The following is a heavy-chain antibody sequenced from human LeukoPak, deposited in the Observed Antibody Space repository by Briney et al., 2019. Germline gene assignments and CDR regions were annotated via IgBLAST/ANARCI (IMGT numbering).Heavy chain of an antibody. D-gene: IGHD2-15*01. CDR2: ISGNGDRT. CDR1: GFTFSTYA. V-gene: IGHV3-64*01. J-gene: IGHJ3*02. CDR3: ASPLLRAAFDI. Sequence: GGSLRLSCECSGFTFSTYAMHWVRQAPGKGLQYVSAISGNGDRTWYANSVNGRFSISRDNAKNSLYLQMNSLRAEDTAVYYCASPLLRAAFDIWGQGTMVTVSS.